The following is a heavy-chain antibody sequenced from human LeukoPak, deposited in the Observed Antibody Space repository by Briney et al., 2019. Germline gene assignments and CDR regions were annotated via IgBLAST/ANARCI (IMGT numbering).Heavy chain of an antibody. CDR3: ARGSNLGFDP. CDR1: GFTFSAYD. V-gene: IGHV3-13*04. CDR2: IGNGGDT. Sequence: SGGSLRLSCAASGFTFSAYDMHWVCQPTGEGLQWVSGIGNGGDTYYLGSVKGRFTISRDNAKNTLYLQMNSLRAGDTAVYFCARGSNLGFDPWGQGTLVTVSS. J-gene: IGHJ5*02. D-gene: IGHD5-24*01.